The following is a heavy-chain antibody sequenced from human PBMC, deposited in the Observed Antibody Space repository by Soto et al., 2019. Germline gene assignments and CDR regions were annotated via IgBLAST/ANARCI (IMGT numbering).Heavy chain of an antibody. J-gene: IGHJ4*02. CDR3: AIDKGSSTVVSGISQEGYFDS. Sequence: QVQLVESGGGVVPPWRSLRLSCAASGFTFSIVGMHWVRQAPGKGLEWAAIIWYDGSNAYYVDSVRGRFTISRENSKNTVYLQMNSLRAEDTAGYYCAIDKGSSTVVSGISQEGYFDSWGQGTLVTVSS. CDR2: IWYDGSNA. D-gene: IGHD6-19*01. V-gene: IGHV3-33*01. CDR1: GFTFSIVG.